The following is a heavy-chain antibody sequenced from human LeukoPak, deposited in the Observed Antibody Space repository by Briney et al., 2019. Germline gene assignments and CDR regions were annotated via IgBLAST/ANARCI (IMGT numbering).Heavy chain of an antibody. V-gene: IGHV4-59*08. CDR2: INYSGST. J-gene: IGHJ4*02. Sequence: SETLSLTCTVSGGSISSYYWSWIRQPPGKGLEWIGSINYSGSTYYNPSLKSRVTISVDTSKNQFSLKLSSVTAADTAVYYCARRRFVRGPDVVNPFDYWGQGTLVTVSS. CDR1: GGSISSYY. D-gene: IGHD2-8*01. CDR3: ARRRFVRGPDVVNPFDY.